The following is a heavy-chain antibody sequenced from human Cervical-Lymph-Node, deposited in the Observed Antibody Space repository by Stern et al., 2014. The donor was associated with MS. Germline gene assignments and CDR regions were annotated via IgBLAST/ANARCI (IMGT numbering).Heavy chain of an antibody. J-gene: IGHJ4*02. Sequence: VQLVESGAEVKKPGSSVKVSCNVSGGTFSSYTLNWVRQAPGQGLEWMGGIIPSFATTNYPQRFQGKVTITADGSTSTTYLEVSSLTSEDTAVYYCAREGIPGAGGTFDNWGQGTLVIVSS. V-gene: IGHV1-69*01. CDR3: AREGIPGAGGTFDN. D-gene: IGHD1-26*01. CDR2: IIPSFATT. CDR1: GGTFSSYT.